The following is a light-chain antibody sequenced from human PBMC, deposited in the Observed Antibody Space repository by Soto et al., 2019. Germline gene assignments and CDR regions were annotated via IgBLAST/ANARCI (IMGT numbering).Light chain of an antibody. CDR3: KHYDTSPLT. CDR1: QSISSSY. CDR2: ATS. J-gene: IGKJ3*01. V-gene: IGKV3-20*01. Sequence: EIVLTQSPGTLSLSPGERATLSCRASQSISSSYLAWYQHKPGQAPRLLLFATSIRATGIPDRISGSGSGTEFTLSISRLGTEDFAVYYCKHYDTSPLTFGPGTKVDIK.